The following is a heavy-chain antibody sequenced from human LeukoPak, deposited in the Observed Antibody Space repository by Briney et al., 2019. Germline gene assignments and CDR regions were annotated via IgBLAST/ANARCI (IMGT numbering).Heavy chain of an antibody. D-gene: IGHD3-10*01. J-gene: IGHJ4*02. CDR2: ISSRSHYI. Sequence: GGSLKLSCAASGFIFSGSAMHWVRQAPGKGLEWVSTISSRSHYIYYADSVKGRFTISRDNGKNSLYLQMDSLRAEDTAVYYCTRDLSSGNPGGFDYWGQGALVTVSS. CDR1: GFIFSGSA. CDR3: TRDLSSGNPGGFDY. V-gene: IGHV3-21*01.